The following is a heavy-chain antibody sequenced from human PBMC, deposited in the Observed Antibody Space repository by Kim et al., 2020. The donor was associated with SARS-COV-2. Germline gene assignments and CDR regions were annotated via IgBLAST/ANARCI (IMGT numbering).Heavy chain of an antibody. V-gene: IGHV3-48*04. J-gene: IGHJ6*02. CDR2: ISSSSSTI. D-gene: IGHD6-19*01. CDR3: ARESSGKMNYYYGMDV. CDR1: GFTFSSYS. Sequence: GGSLRLSCAASGFTFSSYSMNWVRQAPGKGLEWVSYISSSSSTIYYADSVKGRFTISRDNAKNSPYLQMNSLRAEDTAVYYCARESSGKMNYYYGMDVWGQGTTVTVSS.